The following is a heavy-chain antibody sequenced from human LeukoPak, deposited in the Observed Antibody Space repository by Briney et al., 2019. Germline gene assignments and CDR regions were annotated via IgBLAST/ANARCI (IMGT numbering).Heavy chain of an antibody. V-gene: IGHV1-2*02. CDR2: INPNSGGT. Sequence: GASVKVSCKASGYTFTGYYMHWVRQAPGQGREWMGWINPNSGGTNYAQKFQGRVTMTRDTSISTAYMELSRLRSDDTAVYYCARALSHESIVATITPHFDYRGQGTLVTVSS. CDR3: ARALSHESIVATITPHFDY. J-gene: IGHJ4*02. CDR1: GYTFTGYY. D-gene: IGHD5-12*01.